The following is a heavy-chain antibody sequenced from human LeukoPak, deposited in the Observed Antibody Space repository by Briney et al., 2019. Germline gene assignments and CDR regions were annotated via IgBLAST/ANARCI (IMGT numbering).Heavy chain of an antibody. CDR3: AAGARISLWFGIPADY. J-gene: IGHJ4*02. V-gene: IGHV1-2*02. CDR2: INPNSGGT. CDR1: GYTFTGYY. D-gene: IGHD3-10*01. Sequence: GASVKVSCKASGYTFTGYYMHWVRQAPGQGLEWMGWINPNSGGTNYAQKFQGRVTMTRDTSISTAYMELSRLRSDDTAVYYCAAGARISLWFGIPADYWGQGTLVTVSS.